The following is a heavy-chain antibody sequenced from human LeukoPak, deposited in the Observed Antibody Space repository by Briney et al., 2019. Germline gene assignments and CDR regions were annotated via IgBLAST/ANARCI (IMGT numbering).Heavy chain of an antibody. CDR2: ISSGGLTI. D-gene: IGHD4/OR15-4a*01. V-gene: IGHV3-48*04. CDR1: GFTFSTYT. Sequence: PGGSLRLSCVASGFTFSTYTFNWVRQAPGKGLEWLSYISSGGLTIFYADSVKGRSTISRDNTKNAIYLDMTNLRAEDTAVYYCARDFDYGDYIDFWGQGTLVAVSS. CDR3: ARDFDYGDYIDF. J-gene: IGHJ4*02.